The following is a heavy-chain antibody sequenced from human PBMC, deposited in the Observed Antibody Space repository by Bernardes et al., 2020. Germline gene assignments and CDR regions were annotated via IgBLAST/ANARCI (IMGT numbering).Heavy chain of an antibody. D-gene: IGHD3-10*01. V-gene: IGHV3-7*03. CDR2: IKQEGREK. CDR1: GVTLRCHL. CDR3: ARPSYYYVSGSWFDP. Sequence: GAACRSVAVPGVTLRCHLMSWVPPAPGKGAWWVAKIKQEGREKYYVDSVKGRFTISRDNAKNSLYLQMNSLRAEDTAVYYCARPSYYYVSGSWFDPWGQGTLVTVSS. J-gene: IGHJ5*02.